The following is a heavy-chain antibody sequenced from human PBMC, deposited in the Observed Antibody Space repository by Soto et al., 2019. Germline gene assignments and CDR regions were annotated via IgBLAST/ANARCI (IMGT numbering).Heavy chain of an antibody. J-gene: IGHJ3*02. CDR1: GFTFSSYS. D-gene: IGHD3-22*01. Sequence: GGSLRLSCAASGFTFSSYSMNWVRQAPGKGLEWVSSISSSSSYIYYADSVKGRFTISRGNAKNSLYLQMNSLRAEDTAVYYCARDRKDYYDSSCYLHDDVFDICGHGTMVTVSS. CDR2: ISSSSSYI. V-gene: IGHV3-21*01. CDR3: ARDRKDYYDSSCYLHDDVFDI.